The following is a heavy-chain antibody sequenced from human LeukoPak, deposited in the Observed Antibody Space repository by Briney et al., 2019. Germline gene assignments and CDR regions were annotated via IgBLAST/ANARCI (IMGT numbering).Heavy chain of an antibody. CDR3: ARGTWTWYEVTTEEPNFDY. Sequence: SVKVSCKASGGTFSSYTISWVRQAPGQGLEWMGRIIPILGIANYAQKFQGRVTITADKSTSTAYMELSSLRSEDTAVYYCARGTWTWYEVTTEEPNFDYWGQGALVTVSS. CDR2: IIPILGIA. V-gene: IGHV1-69*02. D-gene: IGHD4-17*01. J-gene: IGHJ4*02. CDR1: GGTFSSYT.